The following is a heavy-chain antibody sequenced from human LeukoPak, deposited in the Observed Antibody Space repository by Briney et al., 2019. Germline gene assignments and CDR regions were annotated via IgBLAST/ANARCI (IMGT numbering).Heavy chain of an antibody. J-gene: IGHJ4*02. D-gene: IGHD4-23*01. CDR3: ARMDYGGNSWANY. Sequence: PSETLSLTCTVSVGSISSSSYCWGWIRQPPGKGLEWIGSIYYSGHTFYNPSLKSRVAISVDTSKNHFSLKLSSVTAADTAVFYCARMDYGGNSWANYWGQGTPVTVSS. CDR1: VGSISSSSYC. V-gene: IGHV4-39*02. CDR2: IYYSGHT.